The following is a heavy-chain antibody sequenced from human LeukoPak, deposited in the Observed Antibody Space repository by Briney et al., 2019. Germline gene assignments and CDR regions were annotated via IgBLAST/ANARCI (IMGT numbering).Heavy chain of an antibody. V-gene: IGHV4-59*01. J-gene: IGHJ6*02. Sequence: SETLSLTCTVSGCSISSYYWSWLRQPPGKGLEWIGYIYYIGSTNYKPSLKSRVTISVDTSKNQFSLKLSSVTAADTAVYYCARDSTLIGDYYYYYGMDVWGQGTTVTVSS. CDR2: IYYIGST. D-gene: IGHD3-3*01. CDR3: ARDSTLIGDYYYYYGMDV. CDR1: GCSISSYY.